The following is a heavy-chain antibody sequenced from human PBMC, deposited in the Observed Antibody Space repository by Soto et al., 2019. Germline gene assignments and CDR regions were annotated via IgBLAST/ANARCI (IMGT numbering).Heavy chain of an antibody. D-gene: IGHD2-15*01. Sequence: PGGWLRLSCAASGVIVSSYIMNWVRQAPGKGLEWLSYISTTSSAMYYADSVKGRFTISRDNAKNSLYLQMNSLRAEDTAVYYCARRFCSGSCPENWFDPWGQGTLVTVSS. CDR1: GVIVSSYI. J-gene: IGHJ5*02. V-gene: IGHV3-48*01. CDR3: ARRFCSGSCPENWFDP. CDR2: ISTTSSAM.